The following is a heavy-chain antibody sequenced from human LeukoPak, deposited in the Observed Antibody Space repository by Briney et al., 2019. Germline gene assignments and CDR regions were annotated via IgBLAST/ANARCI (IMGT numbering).Heavy chain of an antibody. CDR2: FDPEDGET. Sequence: ATVKVSCKVSGYTLTELSMHWVRQAPGKGLEWMGGFDPEDGETIYAQKFQGRVTMTEDTSTDTAYMELSSLRSEDTAVYYCARSRDGTYGSGIEFDYWGQGTLVTVSS. J-gene: IGHJ4*02. CDR3: ARSRDGTYGSGIEFDY. V-gene: IGHV1-24*01. CDR1: GYTLTELS. D-gene: IGHD3-10*01.